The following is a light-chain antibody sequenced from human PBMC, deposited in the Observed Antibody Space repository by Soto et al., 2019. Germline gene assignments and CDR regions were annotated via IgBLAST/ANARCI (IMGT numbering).Light chain of an antibody. J-gene: IGKJ1*01. CDR2: AAS. Sequence: DIQMTQSPSSLSASVGDRVTIPCRASQRITNSLNWYQQKPGRAPNLLIYAASSLQRGAPSRFSGSGSGTDFTFTISSLQPEDIATYYCQQYDNLSWTFGQGTKVDIK. CDR1: QRITNS. V-gene: IGKV1-33*01. CDR3: QQYDNLSWT.